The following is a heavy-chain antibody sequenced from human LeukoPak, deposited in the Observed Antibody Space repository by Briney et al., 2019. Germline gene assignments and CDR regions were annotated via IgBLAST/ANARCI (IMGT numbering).Heavy chain of an antibody. CDR1: GFPFSSYS. CDR2: ISSSSSYI. CDR3: ATLSSISCYTCPDYYYGMDV. V-gene: IGHV3-21*01. Sequence: GGSLLLSCAASGFPFSSYSMNWVRQAPGKGLEWVSSISSSSSYIYYADSVKGRFTISRDNAKNSLYLQMNSLRAEDTAVYYCATLSSISCYTCPDYYYGMDVWGQGTTVTVSS. J-gene: IGHJ6*02. D-gene: IGHD2-2*02.